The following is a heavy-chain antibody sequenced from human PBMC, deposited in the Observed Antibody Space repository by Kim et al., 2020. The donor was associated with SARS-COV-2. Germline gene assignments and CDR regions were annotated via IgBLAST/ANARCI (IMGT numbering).Heavy chain of an antibody. V-gene: IGHV1-24*01. J-gene: IGHJ1*01. Sequence: ASVKVSCKVSGYTLTELSMHWVRQAPGKGLEWMGGFDPEDGETIYAQKFQGRVTMTEDTSTDTAYMELSSLRSEDTAVYYCATDYCSSTSCYGEEYFQHWGQGTLVTVSS. CDR2: FDPEDGET. CDR1: GYTLTELS. CDR3: ATDYCSSTSCYGEEYFQH. D-gene: IGHD2-2*01.